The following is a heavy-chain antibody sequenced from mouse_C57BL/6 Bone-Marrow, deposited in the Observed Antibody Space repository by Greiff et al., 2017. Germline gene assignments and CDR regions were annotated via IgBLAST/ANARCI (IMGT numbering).Heavy chain of an antibody. D-gene: IGHD2-4*01. Sequence: EVKLMESGPELVKPGASVKIFCKASGYSFTDYNMNWVKQSNGKSLEWIGVINPNYGSTSYNQKFKGKPTLTVDQSSSTAYIQLNSLTSEDSAVYYCARGYDYDYAMDYWGQGTSVTVSS. CDR3: ARGYDYDYAMDY. V-gene: IGHV1-39*01. CDR2: INPNYGST. CDR1: GYSFTDYN. J-gene: IGHJ4*01.